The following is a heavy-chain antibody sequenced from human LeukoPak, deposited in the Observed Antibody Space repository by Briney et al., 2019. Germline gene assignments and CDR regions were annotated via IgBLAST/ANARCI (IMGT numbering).Heavy chain of an antibody. Sequence: GGSLRLSCAASGFTFDDYAMHWVRQAPGKGLEWVSLISGDGGSTYYADSVKGRFTISRDNSKNTLYLQMNSLRAEDTAVYYCAKVLGSYYYYGMDVWGQGTTVTVSS. CDR3: AKVLGSYYYYGMDV. V-gene: IGHV3-43*02. CDR1: GFTFDDYA. CDR2: ISGDGGST. J-gene: IGHJ6*02.